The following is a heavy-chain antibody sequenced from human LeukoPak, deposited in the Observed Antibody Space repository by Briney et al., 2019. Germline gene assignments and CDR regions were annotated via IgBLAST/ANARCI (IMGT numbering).Heavy chain of an antibody. CDR2: VNQGGTEK. CDR1: GFTFSSQW. D-gene: IGHD3-22*01. V-gene: IGHV3-7*01. CDR3: ARSLGDYYDSSGYYPG. Sequence: GGSLRLSCAGSGFTFSSQWMSWVRQAPGKGLEWVGNVNQGGTEKYYVDSVKGRFTISRDNAENSLYLQMNSLRAEDTAVYYCARSLGDYYDSSGYYPGWGQGTLVTVSS. J-gene: IGHJ4*02.